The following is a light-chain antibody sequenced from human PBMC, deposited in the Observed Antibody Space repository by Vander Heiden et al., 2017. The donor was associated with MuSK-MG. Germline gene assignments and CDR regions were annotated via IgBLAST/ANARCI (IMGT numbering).Light chain of an antibody. CDR3: QQSYSTPQFT. Sequence: DIQMTQSPSSLSASVGDRVTVTCRASQRISRFLNWYQQKPGKAPKLLIYAASSLQSGVPSRFSGSGSGTDFTLTISSLQPEDIATYYCQQSYSTPQFTFGGGTKVEIK. J-gene: IGKJ4*01. CDR2: AAS. V-gene: IGKV1-39*01. CDR1: QRISRF.